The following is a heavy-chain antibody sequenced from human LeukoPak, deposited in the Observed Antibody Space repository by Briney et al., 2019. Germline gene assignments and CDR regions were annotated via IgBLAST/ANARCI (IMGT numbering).Heavy chain of an antibody. V-gene: IGHV4-59*01. J-gene: IGHJ4*02. CDR3: ARASGPFDY. CDR1: GGSISSYY. D-gene: IGHD3-10*01. CDR2: IYYSGSN. Sequence: PSETLSLTCTVSGGSISSYYWSWIRQPPGKGLEWIGYIYYSGSNNYNTSLRSRATISVDTSKNQFSLKLSSVTAADTAVYYCARASGPFDYWGQGTLVTVSS.